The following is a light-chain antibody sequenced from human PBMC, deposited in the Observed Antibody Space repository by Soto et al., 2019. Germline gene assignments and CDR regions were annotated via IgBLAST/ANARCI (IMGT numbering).Light chain of an antibody. CDR3: QQYDSSPLT. CDR2: GAS. V-gene: IGKV3-20*01. CDR1: QRVSSSY. Sequence: EIVLTQSPGTLSLSPGERATLSCRASQRVSSSYLAWYQQKPGQAPRLLFYGASSRATGIPDRFSGSGSGTDITLTISRLEPEDFAVYYFQQYDSSPLTFGGGTKVEIK. J-gene: IGKJ4*01.